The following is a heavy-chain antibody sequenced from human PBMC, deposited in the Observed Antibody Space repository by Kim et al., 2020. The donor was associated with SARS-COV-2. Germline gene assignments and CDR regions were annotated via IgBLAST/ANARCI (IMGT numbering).Heavy chain of an antibody. Sequence: GGSLRLSCAASGFTFDDYAMHWVRQAPGKGLEWVSGISWNSGSIGYADSVKGRFTISRDNAKNSLYLQMNSLRAEDTALYYCAKDHGGFGELRAKLPTQIFDYWGQGTLVTVSS. V-gene: IGHV3-9*01. J-gene: IGHJ4*02. D-gene: IGHD3-10*01. CDR2: ISWNSGSI. CDR1: GFTFDDYA. CDR3: AKDHGGFGELRAKLPTQIFDY.